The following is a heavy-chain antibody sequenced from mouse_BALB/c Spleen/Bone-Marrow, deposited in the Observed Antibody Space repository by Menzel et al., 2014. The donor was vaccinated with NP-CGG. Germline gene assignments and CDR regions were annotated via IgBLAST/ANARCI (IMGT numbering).Heavy chain of an antibody. V-gene: IGHV1-69*02. Sequence: VQLQQSGAELVKPGAPVKLSCKASGYTFTDYWMNWVKQRPGRGLECIGRIDPSDSETHYNQKFKDKATLTVDKSSTTAYIQLSNLTSEVSAVYYRARTAYWGQGTLVTVSA. CDR3: ARTAY. CDR1: GYTFTDYW. CDR2: IDPSDSET. J-gene: IGHJ3*01.